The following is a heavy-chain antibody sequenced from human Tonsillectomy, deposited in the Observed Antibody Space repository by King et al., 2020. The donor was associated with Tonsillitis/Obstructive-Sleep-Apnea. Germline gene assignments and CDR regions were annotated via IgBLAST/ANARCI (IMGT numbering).Heavy chain of an antibody. D-gene: IGHD6-19*01. CDR1: GLTFSSYA. J-gene: IGHJ2*01. CDR3: PQGTAWGVAGYYWSSDL. CDR2: ISASGGTT. V-gene: IGHV3-23*04. Sequence: VQLVESGGGLVQPGGSLRLSCAASGLTFSSYAMTWVRQAPGKGLEWVSVISASGGTTYYADSVKGRFTISRDNSKNTLYLQRNSLRVEDTAVYYCPQGTAWGVAGYYWSSDLWGRGTLVTVSS.